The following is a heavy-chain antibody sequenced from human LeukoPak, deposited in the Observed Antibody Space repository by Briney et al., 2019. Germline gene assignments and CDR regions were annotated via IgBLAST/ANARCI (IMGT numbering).Heavy chain of an antibody. Sequence: GGSLRLSCAGSGFTFSSYAMSWVRQAPGKGLEWVSAISAGGGTTYYADSVKGRFTISRDKSKNTLYLQMNSLRAEDTAVYYCAKGYYYGSGSFRWFDPWGQGTLVTVSS. CDR3: AKGYYYGSGSFRWFDP. CDR2: ISAGGGTT. J-gene: IGHJ5*02. D-gene: IGHD3-10*01. V-gene: IGHV3-23*01. CDR1: GFTFSSYA.